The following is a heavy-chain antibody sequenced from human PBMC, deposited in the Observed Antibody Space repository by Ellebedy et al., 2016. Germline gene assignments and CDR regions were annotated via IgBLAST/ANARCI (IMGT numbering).Heavy chain of an antibody. CDR1: GYTFTSYY. Sequence: ASVKVSCXASGYTFTSYYMHWVRQAPGQGLEWMGIINPSGGSTSYAQKFQGRVTMTRDTSTSTVYMELSSLRSEDTAVYYCARELDIVVVVAATQLTYYYGMDVWGQGTTVTVSS. V-gene: IGHV1-46*01. D-gene: IGHD2-15*01. J-gene: IGHJ6*02. CDR2: INPSGGST. CDR3: ARELDIVVVVAATQLTYYYGMDV.